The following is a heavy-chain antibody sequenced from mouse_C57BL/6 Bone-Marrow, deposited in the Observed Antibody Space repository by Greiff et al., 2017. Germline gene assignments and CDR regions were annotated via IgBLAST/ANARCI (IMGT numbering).Heavy chain of an antibody. J-gene: IGHJ2*01. V-gene: IGHV1-78*01. CDR1: GYTFTDHT. Sequence: QVHVKQSDAELVKPGASVKISCKASGYTFTDHTIHWMKQRPEQGLEWIGYIYPRDGSTKYNEKFKGKATLTADKSSSTAYMQLTGLTSEASAVYFCERGGAGVYYFDYWGQGTTLTVSS. CDR2: IYPRDGST. CDR3: ERGGAGVYYFDY.